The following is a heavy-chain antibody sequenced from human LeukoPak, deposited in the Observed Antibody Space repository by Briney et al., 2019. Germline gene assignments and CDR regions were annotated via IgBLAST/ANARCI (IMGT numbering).Heavy chain of an antibody. J-gene: IGHJ6*03. CDR1: GFSISNGYY. Sequence: SETLSLTCTVSGFSISNGYYWGWIRQPPGKGLEWIGSIYYSGSTYYNPSLKSRLTISVDRSKNQFSLKVNSVTAADTAVYYCARGPSSYFYMDVWGKGTTVTISS. CDR3: ARGPSSYFYMDV. CDR2: IYYSGST. V-gene: IGHV4-38-2*02.